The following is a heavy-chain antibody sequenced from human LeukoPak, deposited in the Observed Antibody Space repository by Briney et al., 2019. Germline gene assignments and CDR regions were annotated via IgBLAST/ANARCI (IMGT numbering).Heavy chain of an antibody. CDR3: ARFVWCSSTSCYRPTGMDV. J-gene: IGHJ6*02. CDR1: GGSISSYY. D-gene: IGHD2-2*01. V-gene: IGHV4-59*06. Sequence: SETLSLTCTVSGGSISSYYWSWIRQPPGKGLEWIGYIYYSGSTYYNPSLKSRVTISVDTSKNQFSLKLSSVTAADTAVYYCARFVWCSSTSCYRPTGMDVWGQGTTVTVSS. CDR2: IYYSGST.